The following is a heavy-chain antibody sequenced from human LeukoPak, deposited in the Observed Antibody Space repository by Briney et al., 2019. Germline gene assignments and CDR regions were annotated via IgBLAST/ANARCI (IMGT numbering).Heavy chain of an antibody. J-gene: IGHJ4*02. CDR1: GFTFSSYA. Sequence: GGSLRLSCVVSGFTFSSYAMHWVRQAPGKGLEWVALISYDESYRYYADSVKGRFTISRDNSKNTLYLQMNSLRADDTAVYYCARVQWELLYPDYWGQGTLVTVFS. CDR2: ISYDESYR. D-gene: IGHD1-26*01. V-gene: IGHV3-30-3*01. CDR3: ARVQWELLYPDY.